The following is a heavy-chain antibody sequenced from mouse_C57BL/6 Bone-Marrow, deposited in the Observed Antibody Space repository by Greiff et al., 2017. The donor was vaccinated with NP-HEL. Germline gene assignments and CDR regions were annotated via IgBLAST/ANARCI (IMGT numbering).Heavy chain of an antibody. V-gene: IGHV1-81*01. CDR3: ARSSFWYFDV. Sequence: QVQLQQSGAELARPGASVKLSCKASGYTFTSYGISWVKQRTGQGLEWIGEIYPGSGNTYYNEKFKGKATLTADKSSSTAYMELRSLTSEDSAVYFCARSSFWYFDVWGTGTTVTVSS. J-gene: IGHJ1*03. D-gene: IGHD1-1*01. CDR2: IYPGSGNT. CDR1: GYTFTSYG.